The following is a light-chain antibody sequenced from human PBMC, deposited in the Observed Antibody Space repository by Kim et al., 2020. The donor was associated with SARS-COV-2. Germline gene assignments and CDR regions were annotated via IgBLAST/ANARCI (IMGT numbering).Light chain of an antibody. CDR2: DVS. Sequence: DIQMTQSPPTLSASVGDRVTITCRASQSISSWLAWYQQKPGKAPTLLIHDVSTLESGVPSRFSGSGSGTEFTLIISSLQPDDFATYYCQQYDTCLTFGQGTKVDIK. CDR3: QQYDTCLT. J-gene: IGKJ1*01. CDR1: QSISSW. V-gene: IGKV1-5*01.